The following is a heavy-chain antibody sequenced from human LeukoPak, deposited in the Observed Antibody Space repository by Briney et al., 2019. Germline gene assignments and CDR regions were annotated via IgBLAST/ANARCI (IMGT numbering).Heavy chain of an antibody. D-gene: IGHD4-17*01. CDR3: ARVRDYLDAFDI. V-gene: IGHV4-59*01. CDR2: IYYSGST. Sequence: KPPETLSLTCTVSGGSISSYYWSWIRQPPGKGLEWIGYIYYSGSTNYNPSLKSRVTISVDTSKNQFSLKLSSVTAADTAVYYCARVRDYLDAFDIWGQGTMVTVSS. CDR1: GGSISSYY. J-gene: IGHJ3*02.